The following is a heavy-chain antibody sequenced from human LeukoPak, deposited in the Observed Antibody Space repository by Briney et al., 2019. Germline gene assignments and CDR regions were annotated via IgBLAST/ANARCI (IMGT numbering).Heavy chain of an antibody. CDR1: GGSISSSSYY. D-gene: IGHD2-8*01. Sequence: PSETLSLTCTVSGGSISSSSYYWGWIRQPPGKGLEWIGSIYYSGSTYYNPSLKSRVTISVDTSKNQFSLKLSSVTAADTAVYYCARHGVTNGVRNAFDIWGQGTMVTVSS. J-gene: IGHJ3*02. V-gene: IGHV4-39*01. CDR2: IYYSGST. CDR3: ARHGVTNGVRNAFDI.